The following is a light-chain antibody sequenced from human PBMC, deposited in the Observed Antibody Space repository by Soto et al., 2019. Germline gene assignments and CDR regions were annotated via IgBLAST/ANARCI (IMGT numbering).Light chain of an antibody. CDR2: DAY. J-gene: IGKJ1*01. V-gene: IGKV3-11*01. Sequence: EVVLTQSPVTLSLSPGERATLSCRASQSFRGLLAWYQQKPGQAPRLLIYDAYNRATGIPPRFSGSGSGTDFTLTISSLEPEDSAVFYCHLYGASPPTFGQGTKVEI. CDR1: QSFRGL. CDR3: HLYGASPPT.